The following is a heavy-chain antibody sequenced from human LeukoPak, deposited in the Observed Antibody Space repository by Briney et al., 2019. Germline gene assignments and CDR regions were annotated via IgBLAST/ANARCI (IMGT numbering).Heavy chain of an antibody. V-gene: IGHV1-2*02. CDR3: ARSPQQSYYYDSSGYYTPNRNKYYFDY. CDR2: INPNSGGT. CDR1: GYTFTGYY. D-gene: IGHD3-22*01. J-gene: IGHJ4*02. Sequence: GASVKVSCKASGYTFTGYYMHWVRQAPGQGLEWMGWINPNSGGTNYAQKFQGRVTMTRDTSISTAYMELSRLGSDDTAVYYCARSPQQSYYYDSSGYYTPNRNKYYFDYWGQGTLVTVSS.